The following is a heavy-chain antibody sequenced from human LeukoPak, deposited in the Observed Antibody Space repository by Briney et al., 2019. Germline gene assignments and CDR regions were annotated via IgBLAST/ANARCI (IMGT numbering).Heavy chain of an antibody. D-gene: IGHD3-10*01. V-gene: IGHV1-2*02. J-gene: IGHJ6*03. Sequence: GSSVEVSCKASGHTFTGYYMNWVRQAPGHGLEWMGWINPNSGGTTYAQKFQGRVTMPRDTSISTAYMELSRLRSDDTAVYYCATLYTGDYYYYMDVWGKGTTVTVSS. CDR2: INPNSGGT. CDR1: GHTFTGYY. CDR3: ATLYTGDYYYYMDV.